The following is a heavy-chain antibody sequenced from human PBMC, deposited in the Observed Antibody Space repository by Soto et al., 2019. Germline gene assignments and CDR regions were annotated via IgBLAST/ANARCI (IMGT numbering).Heavy chain of an antibody. CDR3: ARLDYGVSAFDL. V-gene: IGHV4-31*03. Sequence: SETLSLTCTVSGGSISSGDYYWSWIRQHPGKGLEFIGYIFYTGSKYHNPSLETRVTMSADTSNNEVSLRLHSLTAADTAVYYCARLDYGVSAFDLWGRGTLVTVSS. J-gene: IGHJ4*02. CDR1: GGSISSGDYY. D-gene: IGHD4-17*01. CDR2: IFYTGSK.